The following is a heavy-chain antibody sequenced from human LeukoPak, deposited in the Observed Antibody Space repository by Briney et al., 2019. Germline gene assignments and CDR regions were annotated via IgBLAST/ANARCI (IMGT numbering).Heavy chain of an antibody. D-gene: IGHD3-22*01. Sequence: PGGSLRLSRAVSGITLRNYGMSWVRPPPGKGLEWVAGISDSGGRTNYPDSVKCPCHNSRANPKNTLYLQMTSLRAEDTAVYFCAKRGVVIRVILVGFHKEAYYFDSWGQGALVTVSS. CDR2: ISDSGGRT. CDR3: AKRGVVIRVILVGFHKEAYYFDS. J-gene: IGHJ4*02. V-gene: IGHV3-23*01. CDR1: GITLRNYG.